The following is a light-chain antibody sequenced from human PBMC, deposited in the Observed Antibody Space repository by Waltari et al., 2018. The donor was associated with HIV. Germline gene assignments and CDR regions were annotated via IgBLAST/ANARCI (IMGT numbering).Light chain of an antibody. J-gene: IGLJ1*01. CDR1: SRDVGGYNS. CDR2: EVS. Sequence: QSALTPAPSASGSPGQSVTISCTGTSRDVGGYNSVQWYHQHPGKAPKLMIYEVSKRPSGVPDRFAGSMSGNTASLTVSGLQAEDEADYYCSSYAGSNNFVFGTGTKVTVL. V-gene: IGLV2-8*01. CDR3: SSYAGSNNFV.